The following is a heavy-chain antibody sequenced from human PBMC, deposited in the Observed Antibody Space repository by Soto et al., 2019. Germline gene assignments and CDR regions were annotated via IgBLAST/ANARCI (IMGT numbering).Heavy chain of an antibody. CDR3: AKKGGTWALDY. D-gene: IGHD3-16*01. CDR1: GFTFSNYA. V-gene: IGHV3-30*18. J-gene: IGHJ4*02. Sequence: HPGGSLRLSCAASGFTFSNYAIHWVRQAPGKGLEWVAVIPNDGRIRYYADSVTGRFTISRDDTSNTVYLQMNSLRVEDTAVYFCAKKGGTWALDYWGQGTLVTVSS. CDR2: IPNDGRIR.